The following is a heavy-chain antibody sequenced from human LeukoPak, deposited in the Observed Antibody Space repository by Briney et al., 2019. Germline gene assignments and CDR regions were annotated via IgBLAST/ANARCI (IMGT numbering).Heavy chain of an antibody. CDR3: ARGRYYLDY. J-gene: IGHJ4*02. V-gene: IGHV3-74*01. CDR1: GFTFSTYW. Sequence: GGSLRLSCAASGFTFSTYWMHWVRQAPGKGLVWVSRINSDGGSTSYADSVKGRFTISRDNAKSTLYLQLNSLRAEDTAVYYCARGRYYLDYWGQGTLDTVSS. D-gene: IGHD3-16*02. CDR2: INSDGGST.